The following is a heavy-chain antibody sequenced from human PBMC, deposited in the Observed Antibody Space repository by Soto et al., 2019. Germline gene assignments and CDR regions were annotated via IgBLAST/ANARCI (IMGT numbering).Heavy chain of an antibody. D-gene: IGHD1-26*01. CDR1: GGSISSYY. Sequence: SETLSLTCTVSGGSISSYYWSWIRQPAGKGLEWIGRIYTSGSTNYNPSLKSRVTMSVDTSKNQFSLKLSSVTAADTAVYYCARDPPGVGATTAFDIWGQGTMVTVSS. CDR3: ARDPPGVGATTAFDI. V-gene: IGHV4-4*07. J-gene: IGHJ3*02. CDR2: IYTSGST.